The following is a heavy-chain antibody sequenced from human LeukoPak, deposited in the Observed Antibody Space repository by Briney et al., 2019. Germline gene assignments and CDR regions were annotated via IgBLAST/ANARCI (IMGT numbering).Heavy chain of an antibody. D-gene: IGHD3-16*01. V-gene: IGHV4-59*01. CDR1: GGSISSYY. CDR2: IYYSGST. J-gene: IGHJ3*02. CDR3: ARALGWGSDGFDI. Sequence: SETLSLTCTVSGGSISSYYWSWIRQSPGKKLEWIRDIYYSGSTNYNPSLKSRVTISVDTSKNQFSLKLISVTAADTAVYYCARALGWGSDGFDIWGQGTMVTVSS.